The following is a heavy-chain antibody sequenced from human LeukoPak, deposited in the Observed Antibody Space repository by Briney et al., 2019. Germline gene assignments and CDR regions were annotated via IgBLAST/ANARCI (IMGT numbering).Heavy chain of an antibody. CDR1: GFTFSRYW. Sequence: AGGSLRLSCAASGFTFSRYWMSWVRQAPGKGLEWVSYISSSSSTIYYADSVKGRFTISRDNAKNSLYLQMNSLRDEDTAVYYCARDLGDAYYYDAAVDYWGQGTLVTVSS. J-gene: IGHJ4*02. D-gene: IGHD3-22*01. CDR2: ISSSSSTI. CDR3: ARDLGDAYYYDAAVDY. V-gene: IGHV3-48*02.